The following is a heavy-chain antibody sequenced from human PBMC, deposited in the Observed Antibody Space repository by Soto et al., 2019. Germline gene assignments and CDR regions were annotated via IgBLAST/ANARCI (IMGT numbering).Heavy chain of an antibody. V-gene: IGHV3-23*01. CDR2: ISGSGGST. CDR3: AKDFVRDCSSTSCYATFYYYYMDV. J-gene: IGHJ6*03. Sequence: PGGSLRLSCAASGFTFSSYAMSWVRQAPGKGLEWVSAISGSGGSTYYADSVKGRFTISRDNSKNTLYLQMNSLRAEDTAVYYCAKDFVRDCSSTSCYATFYYYYMDVWGKGTTVTSP. D-gene: IGHD2-2*01. CDR1: GFTFSSYA.